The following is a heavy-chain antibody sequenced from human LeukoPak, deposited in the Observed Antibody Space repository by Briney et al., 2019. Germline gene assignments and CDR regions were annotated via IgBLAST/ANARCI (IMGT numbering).Heavy chain of an antibody. CDR1: GFTFSSYS. J-gene: IGHJ6*02. CDR3: ARDCSGGSCYYYGMDV. D-gene: IGHD2-15*01. CDR2: IWYDGSNK. Sequence: TGGSLRLSCAASGFTFSSYSMHWVRQAPGKGLEWVAVIWYDGSNKYYADSVKGRFTISRDNSKNTLYLQMNSLRAEDTAVYYCARDCSGGSCYYYGMDVWGQGTTVTVSS. V-gene: IGHV3-33*08.